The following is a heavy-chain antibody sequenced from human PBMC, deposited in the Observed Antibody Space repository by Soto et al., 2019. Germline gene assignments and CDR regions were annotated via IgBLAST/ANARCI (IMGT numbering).Heavy chain of an antibody. CDR2: IYYSGST. D-gene: IGHD7-27*01. CDR1: GGSISSYY. CDR3: ARVSSNWGLVNYFYY. V-gene: IGHV4-59*01. Sequence: PSETLSLTCTVSGGSISSYYWSWIRQPPGKGLEWIGYIYYSGSTNYNPSLKSRVTISVDTSKNQFSLKLSSVTAADTAVYYCARVSSNWGLVNYFYYWGQGTLVTVSS. J-gene: IGHJ4*02.